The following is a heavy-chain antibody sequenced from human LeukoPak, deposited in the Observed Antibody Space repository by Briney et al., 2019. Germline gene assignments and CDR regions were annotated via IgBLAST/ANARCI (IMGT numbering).Heavy chain of an antibody. D-gene: IGHD6-19*01. CDR3: ARILDSAWGELGY. CDR1: EITFTSYA. Sequence: PGGSLTLSCAPSEITFTSYAMPGVRHSPGTGLKWVAFAQYEGSPKYYADSVKGRFALSRDNSKNTVSLQMNSLRAEDTAIYYCARILDSAWGELGYWGQGTLVTVSS. J-gene: IGHJ4*02. CDR2: AQYEGSPK. V-gene: IGHV3-30*06.